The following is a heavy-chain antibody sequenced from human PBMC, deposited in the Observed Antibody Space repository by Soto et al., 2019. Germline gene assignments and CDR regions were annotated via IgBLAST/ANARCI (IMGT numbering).Heavy chain of an antibody. J-gene: IGHJ3*02. D-gene: IGHD3-16*01. V-gene: IGHV3-74*01. CDR2: INSDGRST. CDR3: ARVGGRDAFEI. Sequence: QASGKGLVWVSCINSDGRSTSYADSVKGRFTISIDNAKNTLYLQMHSLRAEDTCVYYCARVGGRDAFEIWGQGTMVTGSS.